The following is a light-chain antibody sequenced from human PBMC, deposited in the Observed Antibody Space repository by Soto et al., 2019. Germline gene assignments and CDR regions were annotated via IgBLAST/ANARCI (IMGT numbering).Light chain of an antibody. Sequence: EIMMTQSPATLSVSPGEGATLSCRASQSVNSNLAWYQQKPGQAPRLLIYGASTRATGIPARFGGSGSGTDFTLTISSLQPEDFATYYCQQANSFPLTFGGGTKVDIK. CDR2: GAS. V-gene: IGKV3-15*01. J-gene: IGKJ4*01. CDR3: QQANSFPLT. CDR1: QSVNSN.